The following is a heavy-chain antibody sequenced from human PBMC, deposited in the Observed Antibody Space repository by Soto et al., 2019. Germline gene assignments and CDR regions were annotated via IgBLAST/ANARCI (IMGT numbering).Heavy chain of an antibody. V-gene: IGHV4-59*01. J-gene: IGHJ4*02. D-gene: IGHD6-19*01. CDR1: GGFISRYY. CDR3: ARHSSGWYVDY. Sequence: SETLSHTCTLSGGFISRYYWSWIRQPPGKGLEWIGYIYYCDSTNYNPSLESRVIISVDTSKDQFSLKLCSVTAADTAVYYCARHSSGWYVDYWGQGTLVTVSS. CDR2: IYYCDST.